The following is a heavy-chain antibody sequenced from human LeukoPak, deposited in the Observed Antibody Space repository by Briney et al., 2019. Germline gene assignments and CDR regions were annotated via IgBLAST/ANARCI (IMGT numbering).Heavy chain of an antibody. V-gene: IGHV2-5*02. CDR2: NYWDDEK. Sequence: VSGPTLVNPTQTLTLTCTFSGFSLTSNGVAVGWIRQPPGKALEGLALNYWDDEKRYSPSLRTRLTITKDTSRRQVVLTLSNMDPVDTGTYSCACLYFYNSGGYSRAFDYWGQGTLVTVSS. CDR1: GFSLTSNGVA. D-gene: IGHD3-22*01. J-gene: IGHJ4*02. CDR3: ACLYFYNSGGYSRAFDY.